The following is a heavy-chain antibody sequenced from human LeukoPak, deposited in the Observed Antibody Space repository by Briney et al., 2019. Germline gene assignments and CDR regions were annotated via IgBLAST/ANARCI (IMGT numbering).Heavy chain of an antibody. V-gene: IGHV4-34*01. D-gene: IGHD7-27*01. CDR2: INHSGST. CDR1: GGSFSGYY. CDR3: ARGYLTGRNFDY. Sequence: SETLSLTCAVYGGSFSGYYWSWIRQPPGKGLEWIGEINHSGSTNYNPSLKSRVTISVDTSKNQFSLKLSSVTAADTAVYYCARGYLTGRNFDYWGQGTLVTVSS. J-gene: IGHJ4*02.